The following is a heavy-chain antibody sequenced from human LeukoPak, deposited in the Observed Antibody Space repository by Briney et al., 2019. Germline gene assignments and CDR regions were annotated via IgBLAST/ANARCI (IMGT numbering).Heavy chain of an antibody. J-gene: IGHJ4*02. CDR3: ARIMTTMTTLDY. CDR2: VSRDGSAI. D-gene: IGHD4-17*01. V-gene: IGHV3-48*03. Sequence: QPGGSLRLSCTASGFTFSSYEMNWVRQAPGKGLEWLSYVSRDGSAIYYADSVKGRFTISRDNAKNSLYLQMNSLRAEDTAVYYCARIMTTMTTLDYWGQGTLVTVSS. CDR1: GFTFSSYE.